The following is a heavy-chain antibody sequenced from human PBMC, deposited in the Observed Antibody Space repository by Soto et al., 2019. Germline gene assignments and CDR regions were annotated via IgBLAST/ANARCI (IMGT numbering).Heavy chain of an antibody. D-gene: IGHD2-8*01. Sequence: SATLSLTCTVSGGSISHYYWSWIRQSPGKGLEWIGYAYYSGSTDYNPSLKSRVTMSVDTSKNQVSLKLNSVTTADTAVYYCARDRSTYGGGGTGEVKENWFDPWGPGTLVTVS. J-gene: IGHJ5*02. CDR3: ARDRSTYGGGGTGEVKENWFDP. CDR1: GGSISHYY. CDR2: AYYSGST. V-gene: IGHV4-59*01.